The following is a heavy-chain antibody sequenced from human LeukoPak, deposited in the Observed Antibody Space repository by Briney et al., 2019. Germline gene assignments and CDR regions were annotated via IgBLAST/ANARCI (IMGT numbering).Heavy chain of an antibody. CDR2: INHSGST. V-gene: IGHV4-34*01. Sequence: SETLSLTCTVSGGSISSYYWSWIRQPPGKGLEWIGEINHSGSTNYNPSLKSRVTISVDTSKNQFSLKLSSVTAADTAVYYCARGLYCSSTSCYEDWGQGTLVTVSS. J-gene: IGHJ4*02. D-gene: IGHD2-2*01. CDR1: GGSISSYY. CDR3: ARGLYCSSTSCYED.